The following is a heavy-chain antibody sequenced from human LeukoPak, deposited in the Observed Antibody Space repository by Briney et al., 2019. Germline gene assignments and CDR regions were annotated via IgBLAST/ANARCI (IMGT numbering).Heavy chain of an antibody. CDR2: IIPLFGTA. CDR1: GGTFSSYA. D-gene: IGHD2-21*01. CDR3: ARDSSEFRSLIPH. V-gene: IGHV1-69*13. Sequence: SVKVSCEASGGTFSSYAISWVRQAPGQGLEWMGGIIPLFGTANYAQKFQGRVTITADESTSTAYTELSSLRSEDTAVYYCARDSSEFRSLIPHWGQGTLVTVSS. J-gene: IGHJ1*01.